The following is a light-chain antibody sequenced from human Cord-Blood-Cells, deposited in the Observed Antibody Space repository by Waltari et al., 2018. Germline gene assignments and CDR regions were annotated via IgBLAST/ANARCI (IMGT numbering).Light chain of an antibody. CDR1: QGISSY. Sequence: AIRMTQSPSSLPASTGVRVTITCRASQGISSYLAWYQQTPGKAPKLLIYATSTLLSGLPLRVSGIGSGTNFTLTISYLQSEDFATYYCQQYYSYTRTYGRGTKVEI. CDR3: QQYYSYTRT. J-gene: IGKJ1*01. CDR2: ATS. V-gene: IGKV1-8*01.